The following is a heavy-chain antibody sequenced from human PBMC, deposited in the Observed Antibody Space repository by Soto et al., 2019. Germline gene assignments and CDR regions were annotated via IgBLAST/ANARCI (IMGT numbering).Heavy chain of an antibody. V-gene: IGHV3-11*01. CDR3: ARSSAVAGTIDY. CDR2: ISSSGSTI. Sequence: GGSLRLSCAASGFTFSDYYMNWIRQAPGRGLEWVSYISSSGSTIYYADSVEGRFTISRDNAKNSLCLQMNSLRAEDTAVYYCARSSAVAGTIDYWGQGTLVTVSS. D-gene: IGHD6-19*01. CDR1: GFTFSDYY. J-gene: IGHJ4*02.